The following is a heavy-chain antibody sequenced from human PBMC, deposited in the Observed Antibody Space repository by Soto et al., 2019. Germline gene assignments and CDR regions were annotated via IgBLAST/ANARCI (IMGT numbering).Heavy chain of an antibody. CDR1: GYTFTKYD. Sequence: QVQLVQSGAEVKTPGASVKVSCKASGYTFTKYDMNWVRQAPGQGLEWMGWMNPTSGNTGYAQKFYGKLTMTWDTVISIAHMELSSLRNKDTAVYYCARSDCHTFNWVDSWGQGALVTVSA. D-gene: IGHD2-21*01. CDR2: MNPTSGNT. CDR3: ARSDCHTFNWVDS. J-gene: IGHJ5*01. V-gene: IGHV1-8*01.